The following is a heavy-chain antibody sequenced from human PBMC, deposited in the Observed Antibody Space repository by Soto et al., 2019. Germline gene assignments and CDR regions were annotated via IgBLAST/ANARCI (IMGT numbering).Heavy chain of an antibody. Sequence: QVQLQESGPGLVKPSQTLSLTCTVSGGSISSGDNYWSWIRQPPGKGLEWIGNIYYSGSTYYNPSLKSRLTISLATSKNQFSLNLSSLTAADTAVYYCARGGRGAYGDYVFFCCGMDVWGQGTTVTVSS. CDR2: IYYSGST. CDR1: GGSISSGDNY. CDR3: ARGGRGAYGDYVFFCCGMDV. V-gene: IGHV4-30-4*01. D-gene: IGHD4-17*01. J-gene: IGHJ6*02.